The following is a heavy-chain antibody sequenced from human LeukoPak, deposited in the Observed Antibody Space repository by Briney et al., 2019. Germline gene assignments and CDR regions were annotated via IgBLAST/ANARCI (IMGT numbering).Heavy chain of an antibody. CDR1: GFTFSDYY. J-gene: IGHJ4*02. CDR2: IGKSGSHT. Sequence: GGSLRLSCAASGFTFSDYYMGWIRQAPGKGLEWVSYIGKSGSHTNYGDSVKGRFTIARDNAKNSLYLQMNSLRAEDTAVYYCARYPRSGGSSDYWGQGTLVTVSS. D-gene: IGHD1-26*01. CDR3: ARYPRSGGSSDY. V-gene: IGHV3-11*03.